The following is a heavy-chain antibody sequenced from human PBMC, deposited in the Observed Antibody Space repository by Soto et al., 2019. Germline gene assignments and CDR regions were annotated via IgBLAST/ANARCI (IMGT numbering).Heavy chain of an antibody. CDR1: GYSFTSYG. CDR3: ARVGAGHRSGLSRFDY. V-gene: IGHV1-18*04. Sequence: QVQLVQSGAEVKKPGASVKVSCKASGYSFTSYGISWVRQAPGQGLEWVGWISAYNGNTNHAQKLQGRVTMTTDTYTSTAYMELRSLRSDDTAVYYCARVGAGHRSGLSRFDYWGQGTLVTVSS. CDR2: ISAYNGNT. J-gene: IGHJ4*02. D-gene: IGHD5-18*01.